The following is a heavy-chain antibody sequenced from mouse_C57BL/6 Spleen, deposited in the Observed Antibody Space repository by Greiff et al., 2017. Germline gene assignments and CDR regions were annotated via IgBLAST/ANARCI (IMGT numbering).Heavy chain of an antibody. J-gene: IGHJ1*03. D-gene: IGHD2-4*01. V-gene: IGHV1-18*01. Sequence: EVQLQQSGPELVKPGASVKIPCKASGYTFTDYNMDWVKQSHGKSLEWIGDINPNNGGTIYNQKFKGKATLTVDKSSSTAYMELRSLTSEDTAVYYCARGKGGYDYDVLYFDVWGTGTTVTVSS. CDR3: ARGKGGYDYDVLYFDV. CDR1: GYTFTDYN. CDR2: INPNNGGT.